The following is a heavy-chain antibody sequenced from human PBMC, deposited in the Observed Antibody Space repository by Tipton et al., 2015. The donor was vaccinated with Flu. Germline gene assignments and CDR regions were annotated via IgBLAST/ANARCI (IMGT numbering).Heavy chain of an antibody. CDR1: GGSVGSPYC. CDR3: ATTTYYYGSGSHDY. J-gene: IGHJ4*02. V-gene: IGHV4-38-2*01. Sequence: TLSLTCSVSGGSVGSPYCWGWVRRPPGKGLEWIGCVYHGGTTYYNPSLKSRVAISLDTFKNQFSLRLTSVTAADTAVYYCATTTYYYGSGSHDYWGQGTLVTVSS. D-gene: IGHD3-10*01. CDR2: VYHGGTT.